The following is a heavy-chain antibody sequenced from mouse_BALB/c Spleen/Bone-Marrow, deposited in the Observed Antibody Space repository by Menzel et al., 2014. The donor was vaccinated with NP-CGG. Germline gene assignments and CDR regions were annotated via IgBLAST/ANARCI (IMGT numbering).Heavy chain of an antibody. CDR1: GFTFTDYY. V-gene: IGHV7-3*02. D-gene: IGHD1-1*01. CDR2: IRNKANGYTT. Sequence: EVQVVESGGDLVQPGGSLRLSCATSGFTFTDYYMSWVRQPPGKALEWLGFIRNKANGYTTEYSASVKGRFTISRDNSQSLLYLKMNTLRAEDGPTYSCERDLRVVLSWSFVVWGAGPTVTVSS. J-gene: IGHJ1*01. CDR3: ERDLRVVLSWSFVV.